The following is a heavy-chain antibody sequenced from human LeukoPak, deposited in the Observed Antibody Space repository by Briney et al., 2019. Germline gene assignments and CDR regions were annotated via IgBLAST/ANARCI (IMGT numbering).Heavy chain of an antibody. CDR3: ARVSSGGGQSTYFDY. J-gene: IGHJ4*02. CDR2: IDTAGDT. Sequence: PGGSLRLSCAASGFTFSNHDMHWVRQATGKGLEWVSAIDTAGDTYYPDSVKGRFTISRENAKNSLYLQLNSLRAGDTAAYYCARVSSGGGQSTYFDYWGRGTLVTVSS. CDR1: GFTFSNHD. V-gene: IGHV3-13*01. D-gene: IGHD1-26*01.